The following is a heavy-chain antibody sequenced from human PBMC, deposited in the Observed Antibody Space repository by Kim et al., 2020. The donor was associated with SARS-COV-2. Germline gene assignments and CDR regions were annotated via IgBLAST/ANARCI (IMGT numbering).Heavy chain of an antibody. CDR1: GYTFTGYY. Sequence: ASVKVSCKASGYTFTGYYMHWVRQSPGQGLEWMGWINPNSGGTNYAQKFQGRVTMTRDTSISTAYMDLSRLKSDDTAVYYCARGRTIQLWLFGAPGASFLNYWGQGTLVTVSS. D-gene: IGHD5-18*01. CDR3: ARGRTIQLWLFGAPGASFLNY. J-gene: IGHJ4*02. V-gene: IGHV1-2*02. CDR2: INPNSGGT.